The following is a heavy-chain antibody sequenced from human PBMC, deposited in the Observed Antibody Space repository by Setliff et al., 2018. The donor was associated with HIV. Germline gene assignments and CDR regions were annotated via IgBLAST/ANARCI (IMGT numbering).Heavy chain of an antibody. V-gene: IGHV4-39*07. D-gene: IGHD5-18*01. CDR2: IFYSGST. CDR1: GASISSISYY. CDR3: ARDAERGYSYGYDY. Sequence: SETLSLTCSVSGASISSISYYWGWIRQPPGKGLEWIGSIFYSGSTFYNPSLKRRVTISADTSKNQFSLKMGSLTAADTDVYYCARDAERGYSYGYDYWGQGTQVTVSS. J-gene: IGHJ4*02.